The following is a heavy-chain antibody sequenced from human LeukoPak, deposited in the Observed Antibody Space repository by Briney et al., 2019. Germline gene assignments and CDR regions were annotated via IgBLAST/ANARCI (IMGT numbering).Heavy chain of an antibody. CDR2: ISAYNGNT. CDR3: ARDYVRYFDWLSDAFDI. D-gene: IGHD3-9*01. J-gene: IGHJ3*02. V-gene: IGHV1-18*01. Sequence: ASVKVSCKASGGTFSSYDISWVRQAPGQGLEWMGWISAYNGNTNYAQKLQGRVTMTTDTSTSTAYMELRSLRSDDTAVYYCARDYVRYFDWLSDAFDIWGQGTMVTVSS. CDR1: GGTFSSYD.